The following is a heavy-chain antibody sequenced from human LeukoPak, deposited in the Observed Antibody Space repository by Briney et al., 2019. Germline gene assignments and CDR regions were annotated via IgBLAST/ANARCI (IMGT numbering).Heavy chain of an antibody. CDR3: ARDLLAAASYYYYYMDV. D-gene: IGHD6-13*01. CDR2: ISWNSGSI. J-gene: IGHJ6*03. V-gene: IGHV3-9*01. Sequence: SGRSLRLSCAASGFTFDDYAMHWVRQAPGKGLEWVSGISWNSGSIGYADSVKGRFTISRDNAKNTLYLQMNSLRAEDTAVYYCARDLLAAASYYYYYMDVWGKGTTVTVSS. CDR1: GFTFDDYA.